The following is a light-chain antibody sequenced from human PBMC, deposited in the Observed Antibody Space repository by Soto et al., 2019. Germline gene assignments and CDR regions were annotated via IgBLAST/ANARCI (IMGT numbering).Light chain of an antibody. CDR2: EVN. Sequence: AALTQHGPVGEGPGQWIAISFNRTRSDIGTYNLVSWYQQHPGKAPKLMISEVNKRRSGVSNRFSGSKYGNQDSLTIPEQQIEDESDSYCCSFSGSVSPVSGPGTMVT. CDR1: RSDIGTYNL. V-gene: IGLV2-23*02. J-gene: IGLJ1*01. CDR3: CSFSGSVSPV.